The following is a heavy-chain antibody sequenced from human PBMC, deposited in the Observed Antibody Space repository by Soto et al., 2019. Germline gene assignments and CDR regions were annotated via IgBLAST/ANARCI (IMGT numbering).Heavy chain of an antibody. CDR1: GFTFSSYA. CDR2: ISYDGSNK. D-gene: IGHD6-19*01. Sequence: ESGGGVVQPGRSLRLSCAASGFTFSSYAMHWVRQAPGKGLEWVALISYDGSNKYYGESVKGRFTISRENSKSTVYLQMNSLRAEDTAIYYCAKGPLAVRQVADLDFWGQGTLVTVSS. V-gene: IGHV3-30*18. CDR3: AKGPLAVRQVADLDF. J-gene: IGHJ4*02.